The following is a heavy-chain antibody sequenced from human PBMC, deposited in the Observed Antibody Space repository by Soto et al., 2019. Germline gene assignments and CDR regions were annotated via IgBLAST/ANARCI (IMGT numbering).Heavy chain of an antibody. V-gene: IGHV4-59*03. Sequence: SETLSLTCTVSGGSISSYYWNWIRQSPGKGLEWIGFIYYSGSTNYNPSLKSRVTISVDTSKNQFSLKLSSVTAADTAVYYCAAYIWGNAFDIWGQATMVTVSS. CDR2: IYYSGST. J-gene: IGHJ3*02. CDR1: GGSISSYY. CDR3: AAYIWGNAFDI. D-gene: IGHD3-16*01.